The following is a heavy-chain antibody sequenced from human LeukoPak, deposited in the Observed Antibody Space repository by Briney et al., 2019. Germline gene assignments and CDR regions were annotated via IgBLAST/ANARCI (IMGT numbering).Heavy chain of an antibody. V-gene: IGHV1-46*01. J-gene: IGHJ6*03. CDR3: ARDSPRYCSSTSCYSMYYYYMDV. CDR1: GYTFTSYY. Sequence: ASVKVSCKASGYTFTSYYMHWVRQAPGQGLEWMGIINPSGGSTSYAQKFQGRVTMTRDTSTSTVYMELSSLRSEDTAVYYCARDSPRYCSSTSCYSMYYYYMDVWGKGTTVTVSS. D-gene: IGHD2-2*01. CDR2: INPSGGST.